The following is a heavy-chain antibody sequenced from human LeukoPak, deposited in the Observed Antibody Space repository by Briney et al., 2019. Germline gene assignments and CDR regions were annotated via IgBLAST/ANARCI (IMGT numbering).Heavy chain of an antibody. D-gene: IGHD4-17*01. CDR3: ARDWLNYGSPYYSMDV. V-gene: IGHV3-53*01. CDR1: GFIVSNNY. Sequence: GGSLRLSCAASGFIVSNNYMTWVRQAPGKGLEWVSNIYSGGSTYYADSVKGRFTVSRDDSKNTLYLQMNSLRAEDTAVYYCARDWLNYGSPYYSMDVWGQGTTVTVSS. CDR2: IYSGGST. J-gene: IGHJ6*02.